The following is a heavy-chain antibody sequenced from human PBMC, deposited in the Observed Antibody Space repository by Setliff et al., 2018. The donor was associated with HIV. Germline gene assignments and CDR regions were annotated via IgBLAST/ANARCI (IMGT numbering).Heavy chain of an antibody. J-gene: IGHJ4*02. CDR3: ATIKPGGASFDN. CDR1: GAIIGNNNYY. V-gene: IGHV4-39*07. CDR2: IHNSGRT. Sequence: SETLSLTCSVSGAIIGNNNYYWGWVRQPPGKGLEWLGYIHNSGRTSYNPSLRSRLSMSVDTPNNQLSLQLSSVTAADTAIYYCATIKPGGASFDNWGQGTLVTVSS. D-gene: IGHD3-16*01.